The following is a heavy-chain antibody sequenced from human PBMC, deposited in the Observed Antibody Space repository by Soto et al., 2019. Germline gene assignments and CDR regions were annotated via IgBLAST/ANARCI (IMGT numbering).Heavy chain of an antibody. CDR1: GFTFSSYS. V-gene: IGHV3-21*01. CDR2: ISSSSSYI. Sequence: GGSLRLSCAASGFTFSSYSMNWVRQAPGKGLEWVSSISSSSSYIYYADSVKGRFTISRDNAKNSLYLQMNSLRAEDTAVYYCARVDSSGWGYFDYWGQGTLVTVSS. J-gene: IGHJ4*02. CDR3: ARVDSSGWGYFDY. D-gene: IGHD6-19*01.